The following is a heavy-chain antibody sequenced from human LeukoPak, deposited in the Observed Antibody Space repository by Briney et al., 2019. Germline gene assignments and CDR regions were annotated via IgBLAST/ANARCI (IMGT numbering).Heavy chain of an antibody. V-gene: IGHV4-39*01. CDR2: VYYSGNT. CDR1: GGSLSHSSSYY. Sequence: SETLSLTCTVSGGSLSHSSSYYWAWIRQPPGKGLEWIGNVYYSGNTYYNPSFKSRVTISVDTSKNQFSLNLTSVTAADTAVYYCARRRAGTFDYWGQGTLVTVSS. D-gene: IGHD6-19*01. CDR3: ARRRAGTFDY. J-gene: IGHJ4*02.